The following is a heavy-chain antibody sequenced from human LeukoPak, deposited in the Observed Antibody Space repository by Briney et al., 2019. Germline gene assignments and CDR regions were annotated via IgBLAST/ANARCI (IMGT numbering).Heavy chain of an antibody. CDR1: SGSINSGSYY. V-gene: IGHV4-61*02. J-gene: IGHJ4*02. CDR2: IYSSGST. CDR3: ARYEAVAGVFDY. Sequence: PSETLSLTCTVSSGSINSGSYYWNWIRQPTGKGLEWIGRIYSSGSTNYNPSLKSRVTISVDTSKNQFSLKLSSVTAADTAVYYCARYEAVAGVFDYWGQGTLVTVSP. D-gene: IGHD6-19*01.